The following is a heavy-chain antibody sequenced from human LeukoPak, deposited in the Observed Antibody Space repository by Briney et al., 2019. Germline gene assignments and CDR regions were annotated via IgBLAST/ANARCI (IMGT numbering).Heavy chain of an antibody. Sequence: GGSLRLSCAASGFTFSSYGMHWVRQAPGKGLEWVAVISYDGSNKYYADSVKGRFTISRDNSKNTLYLQMNSLRAEDTAVYYCGKDPWGRFFDSSGYVDYGGQGTRVTVSS. CDR2: ISYDGSNK. CDR3: GKDPWGRFFDSSGYVDY. D-gene: IGHD3-22*01. CDR1: GFTFSSYG. V-gene: IGHV3-30*18. J-gene: IGHJ4*02.